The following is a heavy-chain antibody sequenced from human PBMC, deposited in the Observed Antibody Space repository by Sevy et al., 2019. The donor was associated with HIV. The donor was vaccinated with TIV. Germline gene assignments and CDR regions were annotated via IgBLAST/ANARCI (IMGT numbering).Heavy chain of an antibody. CDR3: VRAIAADGSF. J-gene: IGHJ4*02. D-gene: IGHD6-13*01. V-gene: IGHV3-7*01. Sequence: GGSLRLSCVASGFTLNGYWMSWVRQAPGKGLEWVANINRDGNVKYYIDSVKGRFTISRDTARNLLYLQMNSLRVEDTALYYCVRAIAADGSFWGQGTLVTVSS. CDR2: INRDGNVK. CDR1: GFTLNGYW.